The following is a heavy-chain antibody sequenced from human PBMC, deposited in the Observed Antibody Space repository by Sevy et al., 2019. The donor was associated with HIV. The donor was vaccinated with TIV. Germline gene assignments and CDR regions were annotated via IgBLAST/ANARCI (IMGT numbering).Heavy chain of an antibody. Sequence: ASVKVSCKASGYTFTSYDINWVRQATGQGLEWMGWMNPNSGNTGYAQKFQGRVTMTRNTSINTAYMELSSLRSEDTAVYYCAVGRGSPVVYFDYWGQGTLVTVSS. CDR2: MNPNSGNT. J-gene: IGHJ4*02. V-gene: IGHV1-8*01. D-gene: IGHD1-26*01. CDR1: GYTFTSYD. CDR3: AVGRGSPVVYFDY.